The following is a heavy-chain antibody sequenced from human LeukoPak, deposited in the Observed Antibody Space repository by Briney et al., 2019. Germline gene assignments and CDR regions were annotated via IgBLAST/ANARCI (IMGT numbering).Heavy chain of an antibody. D-gene: IGHD4-17*01. V-gene: IGHV3-9*03. J-gene: IGHJ3*02. CDR2: ISWNSGSI. CDR1: GFTFDDYD. Sequence: GGSLRLSCAASGFTFDDYDMHWVRQAPGKGLEWVSGISWNSGSIGYADSVKGRFTISRDNAKNSLYLQMNSLRAEDMALYYCAKDITTVTTNAFDIWGQGTMVTVSS. CDR3: AKDITTVTTNAFDI.